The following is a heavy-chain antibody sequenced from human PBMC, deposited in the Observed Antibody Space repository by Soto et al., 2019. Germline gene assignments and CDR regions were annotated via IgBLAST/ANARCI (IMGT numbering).Heavy chain of an antibody. Sequence: PGESLKISCKGSGYSFTSYWISWVRQMPGKGLEWMGRIDPSDSYTNYSPSFQGHVTISADKSISTAYLQWSSLKASDTAMYYCARQMRCSGGRCYPGYYYYGMDVWGQGTTVTVSS. V-gene: IGHV5-10-1*01. J-gene: IGHJ6*02. D-gene: IGHD2-15*01. CDR3: ARQMRCSGGRCYPGYYYYGMDV. CDR2: IDPSDSYT. CDR1: GYSFTSYW.